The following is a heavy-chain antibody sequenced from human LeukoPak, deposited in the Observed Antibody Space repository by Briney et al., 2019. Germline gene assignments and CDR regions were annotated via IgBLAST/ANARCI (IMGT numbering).Heavy chain of an antibody. J-gene: IGHJ4*02. D-gene: IGHD1-26*01. CDR3: AKDRSGNYYGTLDY. Sequence: GGSLRLSCAASGFTFSSYGMHWVRQAPGKGLEWVAVISYDGSNKYYADSVKGRFTISRDNSKNTLYLQMNSLRAEDTAIYYCAKDRSGNYYGTLDYWGQGTLVTVSS. CDR1: GFTFSSYG. V-gene: IGHV3-30*18. CDR2: ISYDGSNK.